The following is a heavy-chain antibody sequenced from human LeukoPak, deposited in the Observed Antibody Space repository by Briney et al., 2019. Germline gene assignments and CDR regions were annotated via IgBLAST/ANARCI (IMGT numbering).Heavy chain of an antibody. CDR1: GDSITGTTYY. CDR2: ITS. D-gene: IGHD4-17*01. Sequence: SETLSLTCTVSGDSITGTTYYWGWIRQPPGKGLEWIGSITSHYKSALNCRVTISLDTSKNQFSLKLSSVTVTDTAVYYCARHPPYGAHDYWGQGILVTVSS. CDR3: ARHPPYGAHDY. V-gene: IGHV4-39*01. J-gene: IGHJ4*02.